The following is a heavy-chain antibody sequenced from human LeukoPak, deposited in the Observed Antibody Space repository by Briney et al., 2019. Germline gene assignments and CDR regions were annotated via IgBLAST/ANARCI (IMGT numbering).Heavy chain of an antibody. D-gene: IGHD5-18*01. J-gene: IGHJ4*02. Sequence: GESLKISCKGSGYSFTSYWIGWVRQLPGKGLEWMGIIYPGDSDTRYSPSFQGQVTISADKSINTAYLQWSSLKASDTAMYFCARRENTATGGPAPYWGLGTLVTVSS. V-gene: IGHV5-51*01. CDR1: GYSFTSYW. CDR2: IYPGDSDT. CDR3: ARRENTATGGPAPY.